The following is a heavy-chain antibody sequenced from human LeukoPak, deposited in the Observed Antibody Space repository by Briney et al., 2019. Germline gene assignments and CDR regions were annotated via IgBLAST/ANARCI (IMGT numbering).Heavy chain of an antibody. CDR2: ITSSSSYI. Sequence: GGSLRLSCAASGFTFSRFTMNWVRQAPGKGLEWVSSITSSSSYIYYADSVKGRFTISRDNAKNSLYLQMNSLRAEDTAVYYCARVLHKRNYDSSDYYGYWGQGTLVTVSS. CDR1: GFTFSRFT. J-gene: IGHJ4*02. V-gene: IGHV3-21*01. D-gene: IGHD3-22*01. CDR3: ARVLHKRNYDSSDYYGY.